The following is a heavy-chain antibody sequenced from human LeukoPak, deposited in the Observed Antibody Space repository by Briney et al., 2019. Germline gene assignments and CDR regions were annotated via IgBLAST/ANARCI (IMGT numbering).Heavy chain of an antibody. D-gene: IGHD3-16*01. CDR3: ARLRGRGYYMDV. CDR1: GGSISNGSYY. V-gene: IGHV4-61*01. J-gene: IGHJ6*03. CDR2: IYYSGNT. Sequence: SQTLSLTCTVSGGSISNGSYYWSWIRQPPGTGLEWIAYIYYSGNTNYNPSLKSRVTISVDTSKNQFSLKLSSVTAADTAVYYCARLRGRGYYMDVWGKGTTVTVSS.